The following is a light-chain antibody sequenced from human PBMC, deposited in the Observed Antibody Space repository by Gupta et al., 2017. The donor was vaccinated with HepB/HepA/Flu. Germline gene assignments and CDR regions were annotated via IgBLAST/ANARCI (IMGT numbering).Light chain of an antibody. J-gene: IGKJ1*01. Sequence: EIVMTQSPATLSVSPGERATLSCRASQSVSSNLDWFQQKPGQAPRLLIYGASTRATGIPARFSGSGSGTEFTLTISSLQSEDFAVYYCQQDNNCPLTFGEGTKVEIK. CDR3: QQDNNCPLT. CDR2: GAS. CDR1: QSVSSN. V-gene: IGKV3-15*01.